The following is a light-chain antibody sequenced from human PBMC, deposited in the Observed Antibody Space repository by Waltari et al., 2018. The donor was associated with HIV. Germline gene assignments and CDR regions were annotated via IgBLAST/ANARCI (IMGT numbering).Light chain of an antibody. CDR2: EVT. J-gene: IGLJ3*02. Sequence: QSALTQPASVSGSPGQSITISCTGTSRDVGGYNYVSWFQQHPGKAPKVMIYEVTNRPSGVSNRFSGSKSGNTASLTISGLQAEDEADYYCVSYTDSATWVFGGGTKLTVL. CDR3: VSYTDSATWV. V-gene: IGLV2-14*01. CDR1: SRDVGGYNY.